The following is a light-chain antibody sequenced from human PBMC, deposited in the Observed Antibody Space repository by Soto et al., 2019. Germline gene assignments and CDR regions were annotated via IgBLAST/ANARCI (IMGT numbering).Light chain of an antibody. CDR2: GAS. J-gene: IGKJ5*01. Sequence: ENVLTQSPGTLSLSPGDRATLSCRASQSFINNYLAWYQQKPGQAPRLLIYGASNRATGIPDRFSGSGSGTDFTLTISRLEPEDFAVYYCQQRSNWPITFGQGTRLEIK. V-gene: IGKV3D-20*02. CDR1: QSFINNY. CDR3: QQRSNWPIT.